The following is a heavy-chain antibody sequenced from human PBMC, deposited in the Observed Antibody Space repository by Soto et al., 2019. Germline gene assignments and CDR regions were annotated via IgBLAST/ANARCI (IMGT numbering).Heavy chain of an antibody. D-gene: IGHD4-17*01. CDR2: ISYDGSNK. Sequence: GGSLRLSCAASGFTFSSYGRHWVRQAPGKGLEWVAVISYDGSNKYYADSVKGRFTISRDNSKNTLYLQMNSLRAEDTAVYYCAKDEGYGDAHFDYWGQGTLVTVSS. J-gene: IGHJ4*02. V-gene: IGHV3-30*18. CDR1: GFTFSSYG. CDR3: AKDEGYGDAHFDY.